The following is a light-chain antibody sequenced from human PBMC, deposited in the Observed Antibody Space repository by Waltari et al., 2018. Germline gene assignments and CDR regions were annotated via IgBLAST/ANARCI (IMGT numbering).Light chain of an antibody. Sequence: DIQMTQSPSTLSASIGDRVTITCRASQSISSWLAWYQQKPGKAPKLRIYKASSLESGVPSRFSGSGSGTEFTLTISSLQPDDFVTYYCQQYNSYSTWTFGQGTKVEIK. J-gene: IGKJ1*01. CDR1: QSISSW. CDR2: KAS. CDR3: QQYNSYSTWT. V-gene: IGKV1-5*03.